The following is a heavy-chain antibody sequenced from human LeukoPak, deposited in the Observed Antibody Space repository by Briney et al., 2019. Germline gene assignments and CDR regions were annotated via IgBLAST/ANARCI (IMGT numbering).Heavy chain of an antibody. J-gene: IGHJ3*02. V-gene: IGHV4-59*01. CDR3: ARAAPDGGDEYDASDI. CDR1: GDSIRSYY. D-gene: IGHD2-21*02. Sequence: SETLSLTCTVFGDSIRSYYWSWIRQPPGKGLEWIGYINHSGSTNSNPALKSRVTISVDTSKNQFSLNLSSVTAADTAIYYCARAAPDGGDEYDASDIWGQGTMVTVSS. CDR2: INHSGST.